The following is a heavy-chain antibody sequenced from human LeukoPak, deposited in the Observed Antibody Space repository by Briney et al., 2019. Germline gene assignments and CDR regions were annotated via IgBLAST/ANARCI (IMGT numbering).Heavy chain of an antibody. CDR2: INDSGDRT. J-gene: IGHJ4*02. CDR3: ANRYGSPAVAN. Sequence: PGASLRLSCAASGFTFSSYAMNWVRQAPGKGLEWVSSINDSGDRTYYADSVKGRFTISRDNSKNTLYLQMNSLRAEDTAVYYCANRYGSPAVANWGQGTLVTVSS. CDR1: GFTFSSYA. V-gene: IGHV3-23*01. D-gene: IGHD4-17*01.